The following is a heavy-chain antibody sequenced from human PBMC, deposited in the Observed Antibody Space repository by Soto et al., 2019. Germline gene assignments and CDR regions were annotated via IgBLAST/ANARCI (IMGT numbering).Heavy chain of an antibody. CDR3: ARVMVLEQWLGPSYFDY. D-gene: IGHD6-19*01. V-gene: IGHV1-69*01. Sequence: QVQLVQSGAEVKKPGSSVKVSCKASGGTFSSYAISWVRQAPGQGLEWMGGIIPIFGTANYAQKFQGRVTITADESTSTAYTELSSLRSEDTAVYYCARVMVLEQWLGPSYFDYWGQGTLVTVSS. CDR2: IIPIFGTA. J-gene: IGHJ4*02. CDR1: GGTFSSYA.